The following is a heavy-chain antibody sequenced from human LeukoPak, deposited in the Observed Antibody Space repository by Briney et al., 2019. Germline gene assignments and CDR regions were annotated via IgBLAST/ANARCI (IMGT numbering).Heavy chain of an antibody. D-gene: IGHD6-6*01. CDR1: GFSFSSYC. V-gene: IGHV3-7*04. J-gene: IGHJ4*02. CDR3: AMDYSSSGLDY. Sequence: GGSLRLSCAASGFSFSSYCMNWVRQAPGKGLEWVANIKQDGSEKYYVDSVKGRFTISRDNAKNSLYLQMSSPRAEDTAVYYCAMDYSSSGLDYWGQGALVTVSS. CDR2: IKQDGSEK.